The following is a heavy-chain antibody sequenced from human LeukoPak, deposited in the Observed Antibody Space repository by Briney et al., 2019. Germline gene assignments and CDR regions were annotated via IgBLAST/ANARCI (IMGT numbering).Heavy chain of an antibody. V-gene: IGHV3-48*03. CDR1: GFTFSSYE. J-gene: IGHJ4*02. CDR3: ARVLLADGYKEMATVGYFDY. Sequence: GGSLRLSCAASGFTFSSYEMNWVRQAPGKGLEWVSYISSSGSPIYYADSVKGRFTISRDNAKNSLYLQMNRLRAEDTAVYYCARVLLADGYKEMATVGYFDYWGQGTLVTVSS. CDR2: ISSSGSPI. D-gene: IGHD5-24*01.